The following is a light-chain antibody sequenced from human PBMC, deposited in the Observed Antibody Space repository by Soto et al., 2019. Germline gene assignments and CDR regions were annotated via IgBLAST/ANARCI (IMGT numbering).Light chain of an antibody. V-gene: IGLV2-11*01. CDR3: CSYAGSDTHYV. J-gene: IGLJ1*01. CDR2: DVS. CDR1: SSDVGGYNS. Sequence: QSALTQPRSVSGSPGQSVTISCTGTSSDVGGYNSVSWYQQHPDKAPKFMIYDVSKRPSGVPDRFSGSKSGNTASLTISGLQAEDEADYYCCSYAGSDTHYVFGTGTKPTVL.